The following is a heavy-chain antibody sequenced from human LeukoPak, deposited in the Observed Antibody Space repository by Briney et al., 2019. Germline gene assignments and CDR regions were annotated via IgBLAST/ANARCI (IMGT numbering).Heavy chain of an antibody. CDR1: GYSISSGYY. Sequence: PSETLSLTCAVSGYSISSGYYWGWIRQPPGKGLEWIGSIYHSGSTYYNPSLKSRVTISVDTSKNQFSLKLSSVTAADTAVYYCARDPFIGYCRGGSCSGAYDGAFDIWGQGTMVTVSS. J-gene: IGHJ3*02. V-gene: IGHV4-38-2*02. CDR2: IYHSGST. D-gene: IGHD2-15*01. CDR3: ARDPFIGYCRGGSCSGAYDGAFDI.